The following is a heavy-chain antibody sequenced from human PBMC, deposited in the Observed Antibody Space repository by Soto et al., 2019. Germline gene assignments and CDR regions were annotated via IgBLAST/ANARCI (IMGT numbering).Heavy chain of an antibody. CDR2: IVAGSGNT. CDR1: GFTFTSSA. Sequence: ASVKVSCKASGFTFTSSAVQWVRQARGQRLEWIGWIVAGSGNTNYAQKFQERVTITRDMSTSTAYMELSSLRSEDTAVYYCAAPSGGYSYAFDIWGQGTMVTVSS. D-gene: IGHD5-18*01. CDR3: AAPSGGYSYAFDI. J-gene: IGHJ3*02. V-gene: IGHV1-58*01.